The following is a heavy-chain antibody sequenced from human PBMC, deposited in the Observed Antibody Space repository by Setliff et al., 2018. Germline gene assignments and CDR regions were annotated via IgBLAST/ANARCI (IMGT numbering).Heavy chain of an antibody. CDR1: GFTFSRNG. CDR3: TTDPSPTFGGVIGAAFDI. Sequence: SLRLSCAASGFTFSRNGMHWVRQAPGKGLEWVAFIQYDGSDKYYEDSVKGRFTISRDNAKNSLYLQMNSLRAEDTAVYYCTTDPSPTFGGVIGAAFDIWGQGTMVTVSS. V-gene: IGHV3-30*02. J-gene: IGHJ3*02. CDR2: IQYDGSDK. D-gene: IGHD3-16*01.